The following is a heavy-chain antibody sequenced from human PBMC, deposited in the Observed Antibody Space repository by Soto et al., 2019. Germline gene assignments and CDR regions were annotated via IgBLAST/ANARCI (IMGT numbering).Heavy chain of an antibody. V-gene: IGHV4-39*01. CDR2: IYYSGNT. J-gene: IGHJ4*02. CDR1: SRSFTSGSYY. D-gene: IGHD5-12*01. Sequence: SETLSLTCTVSSRSFTSGSYYWGWIRQPPGKGLEWIGHIYYSGNTYYSTSLKNRVTMSVDTSMKQISLKLSSETAADTAVYYCARHDQRSGRFDNWGQGTLVTVS. CDR3: ARHDQRSGRFDN.